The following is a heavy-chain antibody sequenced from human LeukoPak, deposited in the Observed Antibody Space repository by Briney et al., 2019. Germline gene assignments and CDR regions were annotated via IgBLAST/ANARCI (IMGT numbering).Heavy chain of an antibody. CDR2: ISSSSSYI. D-gene: IGHD6-13*01. J-gene: IGHJ6*03. CDR1: GFTFNSYS. CDR3: ARSLSLAAAGSYYYYYCMDV. V-gene: IGHV3-21*01. Sequence: GGSLRLSCAASGFTFNSYSMNWVRQAPGKGLEWVSSISSSSSYIYYADSVKGRFTISRDNAKNSLYLQMNSLRAEDTAVYYCARSLSLAAAGSYYYYYCMDVWGKGTTVTVSS.